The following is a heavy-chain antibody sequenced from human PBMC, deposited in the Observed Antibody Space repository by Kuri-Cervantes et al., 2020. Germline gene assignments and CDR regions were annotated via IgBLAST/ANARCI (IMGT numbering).Heavy chain of an antibody. J-gene: IGHJ3*02. CDR1: GGSISSSGYY. V-gene: IGHV4-39*07. CDR3: ARLGYCSGGSCQNEAFDI. Sequence: SETLSLTCTVSGGSISSSGYYWGWIRQAPGGGLEWIGTTYYSGRTYYNPSLKSRVTISVDTSKNQFSLKVSSVTAADTAVYYCARLGYCSGGSCQNEAFDIWGQGTTVTVSS. D-gene: IGHD2-15*01. CDR2: TYYSGRT.